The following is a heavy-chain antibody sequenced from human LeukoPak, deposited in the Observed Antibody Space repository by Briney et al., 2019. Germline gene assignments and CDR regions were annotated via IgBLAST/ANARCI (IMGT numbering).Heavy chain of an antibody. CDR2: ISWNSGSI. CDR3: ARSYYDFWSGSYNWFDP. CDR1: GFTFDDYA. J-gene: IGHJ5*02. Sequence: GGSLRLSCAASGFTFDDYAMHWVRQAPGKGLEWVSGISWNSGSIGYVDSVKGRFTISRDNAKNSLYLQMNSLRAEDTAVYYCARSYYDFWSGSYNWFDPWGQGTLVTVSS. V-gene: IGHV3-9*01. D-gene: IGHD3-3*01.